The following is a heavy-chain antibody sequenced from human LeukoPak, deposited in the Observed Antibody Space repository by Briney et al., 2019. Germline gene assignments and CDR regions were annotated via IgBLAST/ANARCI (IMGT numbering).Heavy chain of an antibody. D-gene: IGHD6-6*01. CDR2: ISSSSSYI. CDR3: ARVSRSGIAARPMVIDY. V-gene: IGHV3-21*01. J-gene: IGHJ4*02. Sequence: PGGSLRLSCAASGFTFSSYSMNWVRQAPGKGLEWVSSISSSSSYIYYADSVKGRFTISRDNAKNSLYLQINSLRAEDTAVYYCARVSRSGIAARPMVIDYWGQGTLVTVSS. CDR1: GFTFSSYS.